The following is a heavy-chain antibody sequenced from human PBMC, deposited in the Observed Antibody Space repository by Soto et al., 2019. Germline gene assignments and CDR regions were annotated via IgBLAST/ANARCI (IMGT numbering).Heavy chain of an antibody. CDR3: ARDRGGSGWSRWFDP. D-gene: IGHD6-19*01. Sequence: GASVKVSCKASVGTFSSYTISWVRQAPGQGLEWMGRIIPILGIANYAQKFQGRVTITADKSTSTAYMELSSLRSEDTAVYYCARDRGGSGWSRWFDPWGQGTLVTVSS. CDR2: IIPILGIA. V-gene: IGHV1-69*04. CDR1: VGTFSSYT. J-gene: IGHJ5*02.